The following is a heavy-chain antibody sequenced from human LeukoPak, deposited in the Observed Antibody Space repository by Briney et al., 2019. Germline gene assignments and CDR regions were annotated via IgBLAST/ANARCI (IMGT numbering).Heavy chain of an antibody. CDR1: GFTFNSYSM. Sequence: GSLRLSCAASGFTFNSYSMNWVRQTPGKGLEWIGEIYNSGSTNYNPSLKSRVTISVDKSKNQFSLKLTSVTAADTAVYYCAREGGSIAVDVTARHNWFDPWGQGTLVTVSS. D-gene: IGHD6-19*01. CDR2: IYNSGST. V-gene: IGHV4-4*02. J-gene: IGHJ5*02. CDR3: AREGGSIAVDVTARHNWFDP.